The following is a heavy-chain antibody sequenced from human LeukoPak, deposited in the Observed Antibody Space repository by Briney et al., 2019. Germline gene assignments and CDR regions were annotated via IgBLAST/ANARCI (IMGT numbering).Heavy chain of an antibody. D-gene: IGHD3-22*01. CDR2: IYYSGST. Sequence: SETLSLTCTVSGGSISSYYWSWIRQPPGKGLEWIGYIYYSGSTNYNPSLKSRVTISVDTSKNQFSLKLSSVTAADTAVYCCAGERRITMIPLRAFDIWGQGTMVTVSS. V-gene: IGHV4-59*12. CDR1: GGSISSYY. J-gene: IGHJ3*02. CDR3: AGERRITMIPLRAFDI.